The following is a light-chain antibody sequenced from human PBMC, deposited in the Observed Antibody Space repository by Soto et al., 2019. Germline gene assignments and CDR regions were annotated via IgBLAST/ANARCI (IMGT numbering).Light chain of an antibody. V-gene: IGLV2-23*01. Sequence: QSVLTQPASVSGSPGQSITISCTGTSSGVGSYNLVSWYQHHPGKAPKLIIYEDNKRPSGVSNRFSGSKSGNTASLTISGLQAEDEADYYCCAFVRSNALLFGGGTKLTVL. J-gene: IGLJ2*01. CDR3: CAFVRSNALL. CDR2: EDN. CDR1: SSGVGSYNL.